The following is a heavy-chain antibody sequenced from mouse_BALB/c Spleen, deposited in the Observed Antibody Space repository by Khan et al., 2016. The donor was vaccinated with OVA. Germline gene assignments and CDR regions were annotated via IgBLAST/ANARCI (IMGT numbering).Heavy chain of an antibody. CDR2: ISYSGST. Sequence: VQLQESGPGLVKPSQSLSLTCTVTGYSITSDYAWNWIRQFPGNKLEWMGYISYSGSTSYTPSLKSRISITRDTSKNQFFLQLKSVTTEDTATYYCAGGRTYWGQGTLVTVSA. CDR1: GYSITSDYA. CDR3: AGGRTY. V-gene: IGHV3-2*02. J-gene: IGHJ3*01.